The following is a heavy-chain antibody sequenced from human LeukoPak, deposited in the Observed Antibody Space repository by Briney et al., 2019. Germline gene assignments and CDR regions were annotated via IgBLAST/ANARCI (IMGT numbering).Heavy chain of an antibody. CDR3: AREKYEGSTHFDY. J-gene: IGHJ4*02. Sequence: GGSLRLSCAASGLSFSSFAMSWVRQGPARGLEWVSSIRGNGETFYADSVKGRFSISRDSSKNMLYLHMNSLRGDDSAVYYCAREKYEGSTHFDYWGQGTLVTVSS. D-gene: IGHD2-2*01. CDR1: GLSFSSFA. V-gene: IGHV3-23*01. CDR2: IRGNGET.